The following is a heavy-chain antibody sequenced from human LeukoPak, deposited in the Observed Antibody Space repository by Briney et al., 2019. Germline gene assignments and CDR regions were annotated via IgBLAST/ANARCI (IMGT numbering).Heavy chain of an antibody. CDR1: GGSVSDYY. Sequence: SETLSLTCTISGGSVSDYYWSWIRQPPGKGLEWIGEINHSGSTNYNPSLKSRVTISVDTSKNQFSLKLSSVTAADTAVYYCARGPLVVVAAPFDYWGQGTLVTVSS. D-gene: IGHD2-15*01. V-gene: IGHV4-34*01. CDR3: ARGPLVVVAAPFDY. J-gene: IGHJ4*02. CDR2: INHSGST.